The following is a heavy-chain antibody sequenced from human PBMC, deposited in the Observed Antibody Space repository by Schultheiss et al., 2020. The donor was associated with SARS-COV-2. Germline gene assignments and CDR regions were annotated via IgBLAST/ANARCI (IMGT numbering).Heavy chain of an antibody. D-gene: IGHD5-12*01. CDR3: ARVATSPYYYYYGMDV. V-gene: IGHV3-48*01. CDR2: ISSSSSTI. CDR1: GFTFDSYW. Sequence: GGSLRLSCAASGFTFDSYWMHWVRQAPGKGLEWVSYISSSSSTIYYADSVKGRFTISRDNSKNTLYLQMNSLRAEDTAVYYCARVATSPYYYYYGMDVWGQGTTVTVSS. J-gene: IGHJ6*02.